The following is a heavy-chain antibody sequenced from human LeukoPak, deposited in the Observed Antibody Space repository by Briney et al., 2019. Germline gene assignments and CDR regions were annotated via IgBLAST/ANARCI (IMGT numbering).Heavy chain of an antibody. CDR2: INPNSGGT. D-gene: IGHD3-10*01. V-gene: IGHV1-2*02. CDR1: GYTFTGYY. CDR3: ATTPQYYYGSGSYQN. J-gene: IGHJ4*02. Sequence: ASVKVSCKTSGYTFTGYYMHWVRQAPGQGLEWMGWINPNSGGTNYAQKFQGRVTITRNTSISTAYMELSSLRSEDTAVYYCATTPQYYYGSGSYQNWGQGTLVTVSS.